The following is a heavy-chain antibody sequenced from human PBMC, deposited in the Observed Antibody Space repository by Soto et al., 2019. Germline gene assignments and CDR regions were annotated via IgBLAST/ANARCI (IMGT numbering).Heavy chain of an antibody. CDR2: IRSKAYGGTT. J-gene: IGHJ4*02. D-gene: IGHD3-10*01. Sequence: AMSWFRQAPGKGLEWVGFIRSKAYGGTTEYAASVKGRFTISRDDSKSIAYLQMNSLKTEDTAVYYCTRERGANPFDYWGQGTLVTVSS. V-gene: IGHV3-49*03. CDR1: A. CDR3: TRERGANPFDY.